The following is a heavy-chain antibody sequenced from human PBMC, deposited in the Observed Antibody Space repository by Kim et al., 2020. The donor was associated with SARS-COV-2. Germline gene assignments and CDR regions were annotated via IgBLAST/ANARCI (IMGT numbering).Heavy chain of an antibody. J-gene: IGHJ4*02. CDR3: ASEGVVVVAAAMPY. V-gene: IGHV3-21*01. D-gene: IGHD2-2*01. Sequence: ADSVKGRFTISRDNAKNSRYLEMNSLRAEDTAVYYCASEGVVVVAAAMPYWGQGTLVTVSS.